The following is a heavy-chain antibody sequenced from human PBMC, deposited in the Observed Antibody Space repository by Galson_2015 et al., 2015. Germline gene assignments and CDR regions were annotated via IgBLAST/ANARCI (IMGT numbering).Heavy chain of an antibody. Sequence: SLRLSCAASGFTVSSNYMSWVRQAPGKGLEWVSVIYSGGSTYYADSVEGRFTISRDNSKNTLYLQMNSLRAEDTAVYYCARSVEGSYAPFDYWGQGTLVTVSS. J-gene: IGHJ4*02. D-gene: IGHD1-26*01. CDR2: IYSGGST. CDR1: GFTVSSNY. V-gene: IGHV3-66*02. CDR3: ARSVEGSYAPFDY.